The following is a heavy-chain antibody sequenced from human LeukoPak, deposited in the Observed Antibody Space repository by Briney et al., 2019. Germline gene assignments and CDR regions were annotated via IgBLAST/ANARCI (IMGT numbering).Heavy chain of an antibody. CDR1: GFTSSRHW. CDR3: ARLKGTTSVFDY. D-gene: IGHD4-17*01. J-gene: IGHJ4*02. CDR2: INPDGGDK. Sequence: GGSLRLSCVASGFTSSRHWMTWVRQAPGKGLEWLANINPDGGDKFYLDSVKGRFTMSRDNDWNTLYLQMDSLRADDTAVYYCARLKGTTSVFDYWGQGTLVTVSS. V-gene: IGHV3-7*03.